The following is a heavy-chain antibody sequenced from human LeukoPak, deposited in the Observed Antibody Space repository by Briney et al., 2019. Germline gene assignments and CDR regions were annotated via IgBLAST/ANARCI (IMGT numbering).Heavy chain of an antibody. V-gene: IGHV4-59*08. CDR3: ARLWGSYFDY. D-gene: IGHD3-16*01. CDR1: GGSISSYY. CDR2: IYYSGST. Sequence: PSETLSLTCTVSGGSISSYYWSWIRQPPGKGLEWIGYIYYSGSTNYNPSLKSRVTISVDTSKNQFSLKLSSVTAADTAVYYCARLWGSYFDYWGQGTLVTVSS. J-gene: IGHJ4*02.